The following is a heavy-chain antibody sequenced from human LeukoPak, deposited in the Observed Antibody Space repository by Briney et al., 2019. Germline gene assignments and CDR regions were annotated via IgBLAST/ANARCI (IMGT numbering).Heavy chain of an antibody. CDR1: GYTFTSYG. Sequence: ASMKVSCKASGYTFTSYGIIWVRQAPGQGLEWMGIINPSGGSTSYAQKFQGRVTMTRDTSTSTVYMELSSLRSEDTAVYYCARTLRGTNGYTFDYWGQGTLVTVSS. CDR2: INPSGGST. D-gene: IGHD2-8*01. J-gene: IGHJ4*02. V-gene: IGHV1-46*01. CDR3: ARTLRGTNGYTFDY.